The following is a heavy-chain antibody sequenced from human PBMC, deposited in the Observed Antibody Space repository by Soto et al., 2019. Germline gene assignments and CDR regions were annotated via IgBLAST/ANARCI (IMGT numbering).Heavy chain of an antibody. Sequence: PGGSLRLSCSASGFPFSRFARHWVRQAPGKGLVYVSGISFNGGDTYHADSVKGRFSISRDNSKNTVYLQMSSLRAEDTAVYYCVKDGAVTFSGWFFDYWGQGTPVTVYS. CDR1: GFPFSRFA. V-gene: IGHV3-64D*06. CDR3: VKDGAVTFSGWFFDY. CDR2: ISFNGGDT. J-gene: IGHJ4*02. D-gene: IGHD4-4*01.